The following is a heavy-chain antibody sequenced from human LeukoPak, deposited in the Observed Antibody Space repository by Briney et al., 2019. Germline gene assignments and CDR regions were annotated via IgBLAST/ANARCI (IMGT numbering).Heavy chain of an antibody. Sequence: ASVKVSCKASGYIFTSYGISWVRQAPGQGLEWMGWISAYNGNTNYAQELQGRVTMTTDTSTSTAYMELRSLRSDDTAVYYCARDTDDYVWGSYRRHFDYWGQGTLVTVSS. CDR3: ARDTDDYVWGSYRRHFDY. CDR1: GYIFTSYG. V-gene: IGHV1-18*04. D-gene: IGHD3-16*02. J-gene: IGHJ4*02. CDR2: ISAYNGNT.